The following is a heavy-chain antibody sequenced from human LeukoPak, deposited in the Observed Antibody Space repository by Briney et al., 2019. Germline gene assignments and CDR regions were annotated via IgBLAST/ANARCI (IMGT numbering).Heavy chain of an antibody. CDR3: ARGWGIPAPISWFDP. CDR1: GGSFSSNI. CDR2: IVPIFGKT. D-gene: IGHD2-2*01. Sequence: SVKVSCKASGGSFSSNIIGWVRQAPGQGLEWMGGIVPIFGKTKYAQKFQGRVTITTDESSSTAYMELSSLRSDDTAIYYCARGWGIPAPISWFDPWGQGALVTVSS. V-gene: IGHV1-69*05. J-gene: IGHJ5*02.